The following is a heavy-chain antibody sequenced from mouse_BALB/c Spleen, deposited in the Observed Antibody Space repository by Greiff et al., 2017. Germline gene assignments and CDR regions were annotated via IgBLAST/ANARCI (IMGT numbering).Heavy chain of an antibody. Sequence: DVQLQESGPGLVKPSQSLSLTCTVTGYSITSDYAWNWIRQFPGNKLEWMGYISYSGSTSYNPSLKSRISITRDTSKNQFFLQLNSVTTEDTATYYCARSGNYGLDYWGQGTTLTVSS. CDR2: ISYSGST. V-gene: IGHV3-2*02. CDR1: GYSITSDYA. CDR3: ARSGNYGLDY. J-gene: IGHJ2*01. D-gene: IGHD2-1*01.